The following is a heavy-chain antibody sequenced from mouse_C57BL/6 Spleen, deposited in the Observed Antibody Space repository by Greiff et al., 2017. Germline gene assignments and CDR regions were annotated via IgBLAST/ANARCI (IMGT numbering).Heavy chain of an antibody. D-gene: IGHD2-5*01. V-gene: IGHV14-1*01. CDR2: IDPEDGVT. CDR3: TTYSNYGVYYAMDY. CDR1: GFNIKDYY. J-gene: IGHJ4*01. Sequence: VQLKQSGAELVRPGASVKLSCTASGFNIKDYYMHWVKQRPEQGLEWIVRIDPEDGVTEYAPKFQGKATMTADTSSNTAYLQLSSLTSEDTAVYYCTTYSNYGVYYAMDYWGQGTSVTVSS.